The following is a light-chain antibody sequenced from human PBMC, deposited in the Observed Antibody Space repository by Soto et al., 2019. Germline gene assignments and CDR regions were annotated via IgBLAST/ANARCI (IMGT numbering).Light chain of an antibody. CDR3: ISYTVSRSYV. CDR1: SSDIGTYDH. CDR2: SVS. V-gene: IGLV2-14*01. J-gene: IGLJ1*01. Sequence: QPASVSGSPGQSITISCSGTSSDIGTYDHVAWFQQFPGKTPKLMIYSVSNRPSGVSYRFSGSKSGNTASLTISGLQAEDEADYYCISYTVSRSYVFGTGTKVTVL.